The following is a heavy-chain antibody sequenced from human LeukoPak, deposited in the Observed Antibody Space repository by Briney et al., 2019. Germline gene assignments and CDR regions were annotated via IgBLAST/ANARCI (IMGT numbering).Heavy chain of an antibody. CDR2: LFSRGSP. D-gene: IGHD1-1*01. CDR3: ARLQPNSGEWAFDI. J-gene: IGHJ3*02. Sequence: PSETLSLTCTVSGASISTYYWSWIRQSPGKGLEWIGYLFSRGSPNYNPSLKRRVTISVDTSKNHFSLTLSSVTAADTAVYYCARLQPNSGEWAFDIWDQGTMVTVSS. V-gene: IGHV4-59*01. CDR1: GASISTYY.